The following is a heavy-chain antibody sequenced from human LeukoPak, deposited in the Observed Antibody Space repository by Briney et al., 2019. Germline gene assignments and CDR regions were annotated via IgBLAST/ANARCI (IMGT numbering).Heavy chain of an antibody. CDR2: IYSGGST. D-gene: IGHD6-19*01. CDR1: GFTFSSYS. J-gene: IGHJ3*02. V-gene: IGHV3-66*01. Sequence: GGSLRLSCAASGFTFSSYSMSWVRQAPGKGLEWVSVIYSGGSTYYADSVKGRFTISRDNSKNTLYLQMNSLRAEDTAVYYCARARESSGWWFAFDIWSQGTMVTVSS. CDR3: ARARESSGWWFAFDI.